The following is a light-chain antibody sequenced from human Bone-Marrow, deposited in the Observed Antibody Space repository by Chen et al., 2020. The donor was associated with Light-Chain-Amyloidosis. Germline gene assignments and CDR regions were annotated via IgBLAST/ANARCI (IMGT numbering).Light chain of an antibody. Sequence: NFMLTQPHSVSESPGKTVIISCTRSSGSIATNYVQWNQQRPGSSPTTVIYEDDQRPSGVPDRFSGSIDRSSNSASLTISGLKTEDEVDYYCQSYQGSSQGVFGGGTKLTVL. CDR2: EDD. J-gene: IGLJ3*02. CDR3: QSYQGSSQGV. CDR1: SGSIATNY. V-gene: IGLV6-57*01.